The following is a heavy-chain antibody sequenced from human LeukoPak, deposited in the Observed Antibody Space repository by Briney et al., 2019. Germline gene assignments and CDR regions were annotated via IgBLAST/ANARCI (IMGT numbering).Heavy chain of an antibody. V-gene: IGHV3-7*01. CDR2: INQDGSAK. Sequence: GGSLRLSCAASGFTFSRSWMSWVRQAPGKGLEWVANINQDGSAKNYLDSVKGRFTISIDRGKNSLYLQMNSLRDEDTAVYYCARELSWSGRDYWGQGTLVTVSS. CDR1: GFTFSRSW. J-gene: IGHJ4*02. CDR3: ARELSWSGRDY. D-gene: IGHD3-3*01.